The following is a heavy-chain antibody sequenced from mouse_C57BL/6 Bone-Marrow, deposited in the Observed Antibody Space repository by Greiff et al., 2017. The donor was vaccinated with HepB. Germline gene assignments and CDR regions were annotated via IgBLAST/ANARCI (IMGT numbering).Heavy chain of an antibody. Sequence: VQLQQPGAELVKPGASVKLSCKASGYTSTSYWMQWVKQRPGQGLEWIGEIDPSDSYTNYNQKFKGKATLTVDTSSSTAYMQLSSLTSEDSAVYYCARGYGQGTYWGQGTLVTVSA. D-gene: IGHD2-10*02. V-gene: IGHV1-50*01. CDR2: IDPSDSYT. CDR1: GYTSTSYW. CDR3: ARGYGQGTY. J-gene: IGHJ3*01.